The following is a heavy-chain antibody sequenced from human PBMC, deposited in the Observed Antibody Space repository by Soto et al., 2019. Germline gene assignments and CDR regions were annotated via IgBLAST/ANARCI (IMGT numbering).Heavy chain of an antibody. J-gene: IGHJ4*02. Sequence: GASVKVSCKASGGTFSNYVVNWVRQAPGQGLEWMGRIIPISGAANYAQKFQGRVTITADKSTSTSYMELSSLRYEDTAVYYCARDMTRTVVPYFDFWGQGTLVTVSS. CDR1: GGTFSNYV. D-gene: IGHD1-7*01. CDR3: ARDMTRTVVPYFDF. V-gene: IGHV1-69*06. CDR2: IIPISGAA.